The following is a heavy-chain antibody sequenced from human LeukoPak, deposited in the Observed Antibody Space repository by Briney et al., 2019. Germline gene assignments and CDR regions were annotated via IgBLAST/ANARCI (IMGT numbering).Heavy chain of an antibody. CDR2: IKQDGSDK. Sequence: GGSLRLSCAASGFTFSSYWMTWVRQAPGKGLEWVANIKQDGSDKNYVDSVKGRFTISRDNAKNSPYLQMNSLRAEDTAVYYCARDKGTRYCSGGSCYAIDAFDTWGQGTMVTVSS. J-gene: IGHJ3*02. CDR3: ARDKGTRYCSGGSCYAIDAFDT. V-gene: IGHV3-7*03. D-gene: IGHD2-15*01. CDR1: GFTFSSYW.